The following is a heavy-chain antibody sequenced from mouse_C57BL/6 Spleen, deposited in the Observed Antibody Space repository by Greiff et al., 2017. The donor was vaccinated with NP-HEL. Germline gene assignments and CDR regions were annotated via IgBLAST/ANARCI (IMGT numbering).Heavy chain of an antibody. V-gene: IGHV1-26*01. CDR2: INPNNGGT. J-gene: IGHJ3*01. D-gene: IGHD2-3*01. CDR1: GYTFTDYY. CDR3: ARYDGYPAY. Sequence: EVQLQQSGPELVKPGASVKISCKASGYTFTDYYMNWVKQSHGKSLEWIGDINPNNGGTSYNQKFKGKATLTVDKSSSTAYMELRSLTSEDSAVYYCARYDGYPAYWGQGTLVTVSA.